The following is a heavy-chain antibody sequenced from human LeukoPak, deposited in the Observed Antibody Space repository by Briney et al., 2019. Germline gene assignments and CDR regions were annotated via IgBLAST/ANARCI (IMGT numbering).Heavy chain of an antibody. D-gene: IGHD5-12*01. V-gene: IGHV3-23*01. CDR2: ISGSGGST. CDR1: GFTFSSYA. J-gene: IGHJ6*02. Sequence: PGGSLRLSCAASGFTFSSYAMSWVRQAPGKGLEWVSAISGSGGSTYYADSVKGRFTISRDNSKNTLYLQMNSLRAEDTAVYYCAKILRGYSGYVYYYGMDVWGQGTTVAVSS. CDR3: AKILRGYSGYVYYYGMDV.